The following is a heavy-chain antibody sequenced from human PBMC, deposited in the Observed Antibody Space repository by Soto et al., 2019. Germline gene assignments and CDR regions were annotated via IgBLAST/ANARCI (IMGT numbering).Heavy chain of an antibody. CDR2: ISAIVYNDAK. V-gene: IGHV1-18*01. CDR1: GFTLDNHA. D-gene: IGHD2-15*01. Sequence: QVQVVQSEVEVRRPGASVRVSCKASGFTLDNHAMTWVRQAPGPGLEWMGWISAIVYNDAKNYARKFLGRRTMTRDTSPNEVSLDLRSLTPDDTAVYYCARGTKGAGGWYFVLWGRGSLVVVSS. CDR3: ARGTKGAGGWYFVL. J-gene: IGHJ2*01.